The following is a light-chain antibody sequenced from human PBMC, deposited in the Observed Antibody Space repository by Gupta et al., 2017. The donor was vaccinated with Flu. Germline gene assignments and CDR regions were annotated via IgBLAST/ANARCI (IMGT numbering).Light chain of an antibody. CDR1: QGLVYSDGNTY. J-gene: IGKJ1*01. CDR2: QVS. CDR3: RQDTRWWT. Sequence: VVLTQSPLSLPVTLGQPASISCRSSQGLVYSDGNTYLNWFLQRPGQSPRRLIYQVSKRDYGVPDRFSGSGSGTDFTLQSSRGEAEDFGVYYGRQDTRWWTFGQGTRVEIK. V-gene: IGKV2-30*01.